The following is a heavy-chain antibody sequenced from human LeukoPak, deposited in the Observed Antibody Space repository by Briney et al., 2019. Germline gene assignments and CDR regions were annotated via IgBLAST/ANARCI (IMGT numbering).Heavy chain of an antibody. CDR3: ARGSVVGATAFDI. CDR1: GGSISSYY. J-gene: IGHJ3*02. D-gene: IGHD1-26*01. V-gene: IGHV4-59*01. Sequence: PSETLSLTCTVSGGSISSYYWSWIRQPPGKGLEWIGYIYYSGSTNYNPSLKSRVTISVDTSKNQFSLKLGSVTAADTAVYYCARGSVVGATAFDIWGQGTMVTVSS. CDR2: IYYSGST.